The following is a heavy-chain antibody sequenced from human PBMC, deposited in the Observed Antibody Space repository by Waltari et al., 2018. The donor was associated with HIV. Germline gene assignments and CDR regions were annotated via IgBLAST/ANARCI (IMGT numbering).Heavy chain of an antibody. D-gene: IGHD2-21*02. CDR3: AREVAYCGGDCYPDAFDI. CDR2: IYTSGST. J-gene: IGHJ3*02. CDR1: GGSISSGSYY. Sequence: QVQLQESGPGLVKPSQTLSLTCTVSGGSISSGSYYWSWIRQPAGKGLEWIGRIYTSGSTNYNPSLKSRVTISVDTSKNQFSLKLSSVTAADTAVYYCAREVAYCGGDCYPDAFDIWGQGTMVTVSS. V-gene: IGHV4-61*02.